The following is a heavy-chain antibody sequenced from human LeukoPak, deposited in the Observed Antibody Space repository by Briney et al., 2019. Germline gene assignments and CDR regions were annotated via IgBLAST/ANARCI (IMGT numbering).Heavy chain of an antibody. Sequence: GASVKVSCKASGYTFTSYDINWVRQATGQGLEWMGWMNPNSGNTGYAQKFQGRVTMTWNTSISTAYMELSSLRSEDTAVYYCARSTVPYYYYYGMDVWGQGTTVTVSS. J-gene: IGHJ6*02. CDR2: MNPNSGNT. D-gene: IGHD4-17*01. V-gene: IGHV1-8*01. CDR1: GYTFTSYD. CDR3: ARSTVPYYYYYGMDV.